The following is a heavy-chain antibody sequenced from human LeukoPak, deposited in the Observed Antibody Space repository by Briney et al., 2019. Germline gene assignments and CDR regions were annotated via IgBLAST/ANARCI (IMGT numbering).Heavy chain of an antibody. V-gene: IGHV4-39*01. D-gene: IGHD2-2*01. CDR2: IYYSGST. Sequence: PSETLSLTCTVSGGSISSSSYYWGWIRQPPGKGLEWIGSIYYSGSTYYNPSLKSRVTISVDTSKNQFSLKLSSVTAADTAVYYCARHGRLCSSTSCYFNDAFDIWGQGTMVTVSS. CDR3: ARHGRLCSSTSCYFNDAFDI. CDR1: GGSISSSSYY. J-gene: IGHJ3*02.